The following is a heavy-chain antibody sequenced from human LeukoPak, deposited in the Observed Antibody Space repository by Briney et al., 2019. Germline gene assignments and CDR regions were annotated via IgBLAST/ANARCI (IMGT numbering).Heavy chain of an antibody. D-gene: IGHD5-24*01. Sequence: SETLSLTCAVYGGSFSGYYWSWIRQTPGKGLEWIGYVFHSGTTNYSPSLKSRVTISLDTSKKEFYLRLASMTAADNAVYYCARRMATVTDAFDIWGRGTMVSVSS. V-gene: IGHV4-59*08. CDR3: ARRMATVTDAFDI. CDR1: GGSFSGYY. CDR2: VFHSGTT. J-gene: IGHJ3*02.